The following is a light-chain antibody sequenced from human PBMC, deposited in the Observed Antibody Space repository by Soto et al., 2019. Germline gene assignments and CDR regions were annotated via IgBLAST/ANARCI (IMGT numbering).Light chain of an antibody. CDR3: QQRSNWPTYT. Sequence: DIVLTQSPATLSLSPGERATLSCRASQSVSSYLAWYQQKPGQAPRLLIYDASNRATGIPARFSGSGSGTDFTLTISSLEPEDFAVYYCQQRSNWPTYTFGQRTKVDI. CDR2: DAS. J-gene: IGKJ2*01. CDR1: QSVSSY. V-gene: IGKV3-11*01.